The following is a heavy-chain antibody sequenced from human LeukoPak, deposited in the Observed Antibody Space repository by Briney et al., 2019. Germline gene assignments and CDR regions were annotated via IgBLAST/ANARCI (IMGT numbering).Heavy chain of an antibody. CDR2: ISGSGSNT. V-gene: IGHV3-23*01. J-gene: IGHJ4*02. D-gene: IGHD2-15*01. CDR1: GFTFASYA. Sequence: GGSLRLSCAASGFTFASYAMSWFRQAPGKGLEWVSAISGSGSNTFYADAVKGRFTISRDNSKNTLLLQMNSLIPEDTAVYYCAREVVSSPSYFDSWGQGTLVTVSS. CDR3: AREVVSSPSYFDS.